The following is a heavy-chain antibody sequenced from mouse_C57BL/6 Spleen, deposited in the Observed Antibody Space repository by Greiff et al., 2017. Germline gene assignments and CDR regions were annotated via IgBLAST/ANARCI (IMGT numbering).Heavy chain of an antibody. CDR3: AIRGAY. J-gene: IGHJ3*01. CDR2: IDPSDCYT. Sequence: QQPGQGLEWTGEIDPSDCYTNYNQKFKGKATLTVDTSSSTAYMQLSSLTSEDSAVYYCAIRGAYWGQGTLVTVSA. V-gene: IGHV1-50*01.